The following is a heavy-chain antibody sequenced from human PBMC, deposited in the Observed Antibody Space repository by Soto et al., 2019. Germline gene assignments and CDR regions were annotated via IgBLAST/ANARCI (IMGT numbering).Heavy chain of an antibody. CDR1: GFTFSSYS. Sequence: EVQLVESGGGFVQPGGSLRLSCAASGFTFSSYSMNWVRQAPGKGLEWVSYISSSSSTIYYADSVKGRFTISRDNAKNSLYLQMNSLRAEDTAVYYCARSDYYYYYYMDVWGKGTTVTVSS. V-gene: IGHV3-48*01. J-gene: IGHJ6*03. CDR2: ISSSSSTI. CDR3: ARSDYYYYYYMDV.